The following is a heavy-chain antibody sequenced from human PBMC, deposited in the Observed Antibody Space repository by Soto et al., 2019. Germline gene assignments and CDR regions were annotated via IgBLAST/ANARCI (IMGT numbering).Heavy chain of an antibody. V-gene: IGHV4-31*03. CDR3: ASRGGYYQKAAFDI. Sequence: SETLSLTCTVSGGSISSGGYYWSWIRQHPGKGLEWIGYIYYSGSTYYNPSLKSRVTISIDTSKNQFSLKLSSVTAADTAVYYCASRGGYYQKAAFDIWGQGTMVTVSS. D-gene: IGHD2-8*01. J-gene: IGHJ3*02. CDR2: IYYSGST. CDR1: GGSISSGGYY.